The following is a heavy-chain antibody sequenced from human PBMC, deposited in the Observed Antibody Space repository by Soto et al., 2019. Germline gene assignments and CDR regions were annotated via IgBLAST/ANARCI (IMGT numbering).Heavy chain of an antibody. J-gene: IGHJ6*02. CDR3: AASAPPATNYYYAMDV. D-gene: IGHD5-12*01. CDR2: FYDSGST. V-gene: IGHV4-61*01. CDR1: GGSVSSGSFY. Sequence: PSETLSLTCTVSGGSVSSGSFYWSWIRRPPGKGLEWIGYFYDSGSTNYKPSLRSRVTMSVDTSKNQFSLKLSSVTAADTAVYYCAASAPPATNYYYAMDVWGQGTTVTVPS.